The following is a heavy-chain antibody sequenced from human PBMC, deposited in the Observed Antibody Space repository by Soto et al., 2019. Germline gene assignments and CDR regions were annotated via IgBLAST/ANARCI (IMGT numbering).Heavy chain of an antibody. V-gene: IGHV3-33*01. CDR1: GFTSSSYG. CDR3: ARATYYDSSGYSEFDY. CDR2: IWYDGSNK. D-gene: IGHD3-22*01. J-gene: IGHJ4*01. Sequence: GGSLRLSCAASGFTSSSYGMHWVRQAPGKGLEWVAVIWYDGSNKYYADSVKGRFTISRDNSKNTLYLQMNSLRAEDTAVYYCARATYYDSSGYSEFDYWGQGTLVTVSS.